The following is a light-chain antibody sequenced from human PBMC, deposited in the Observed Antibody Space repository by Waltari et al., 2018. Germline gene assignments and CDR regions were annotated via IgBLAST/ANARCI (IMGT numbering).Light chain of an antibody. J-gene: IGKJ2*01. CDR3: QQYNTYYS. CDR2: EAS. Sequence: IVMTQSPATLSVSPGEGATLSCRASQSVATNLAWYQQKPGQGPRPLISEASTRVAGIPARFSGRGSGTEFTLTISSLQSEDFAVYYCQQYNTYYSFGQGTRLEIK. V-gene: IGKV3-15*01. CDR1: QSVATN.